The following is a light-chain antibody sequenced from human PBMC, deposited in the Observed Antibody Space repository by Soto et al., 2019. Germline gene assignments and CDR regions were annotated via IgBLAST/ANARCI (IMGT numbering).Light chain of an antibody. Sequence: EIVMTQSPATLSVSPGERATLSCRASQSVSSNLAWYQQKPGQAPRLLIYGASTRATGIPARFSGSGSGTEFTLTISSLQSEDFAVYYCQQYNNWPPGHTFVQGNKLEIK. CDR1: QSVSSN. J-gene: IGKJ2*01. CDR2: GAS. CDR3: QQYNNWPPGHT. V-gene: IGKV3-15*01.